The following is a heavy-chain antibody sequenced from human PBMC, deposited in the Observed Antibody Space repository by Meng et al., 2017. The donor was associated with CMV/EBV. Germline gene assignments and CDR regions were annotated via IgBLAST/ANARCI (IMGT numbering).Heavy chain of an antibody. D-gene: IGHD4-11*01. Sequence: GESLKISCAASGFTFSSYWMSWVRQAPGKGLEWVANIKQDGSEKYYVDSVKGRFTISRDNAKNSLYLQMNSLRAEDTAVYYCARESTVPTRWNYYYGMDVWGQGTTVTVSS. CDR3: ARESTVPTRWNYYYGMDV. J-gene: IGHJ6*02. CDR2: IKQDGSEK. CDR1: GFTFSSYW. V-gene: IGHV3-7*01.